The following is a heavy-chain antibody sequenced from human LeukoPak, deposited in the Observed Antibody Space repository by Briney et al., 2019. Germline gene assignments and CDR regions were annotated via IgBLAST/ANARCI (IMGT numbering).Heavy chain of an antibody. J-gene: IGHJ5*02. CDR3: ARDGPAYCGGDCYMRDLSS. Sequence: GGSLRLSCAASGFTFSSYAMSWVRQAPGKGLEWVSSISSSSSYIYYADSVKGRFTISRDNAKNSLYLQMNSLRAEDTAVYYCARDGPAYCGGDCYMRDLSSWGQGTLVTVSS. CDR2: ISSSSSYI. D-gene: IGHD2-21*02. V-gene: IGHV3-21*04. CDR1: GFTFSSYA.